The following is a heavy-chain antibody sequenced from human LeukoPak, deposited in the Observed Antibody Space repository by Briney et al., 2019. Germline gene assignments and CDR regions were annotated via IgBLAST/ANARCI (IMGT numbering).Heavy chain of an antibody. V-gene: IGHV3-30*02. J-gene: IGHJ4*02. CDR3: AKDRRPLAGTYYFDY. Sequence: GGSLRLSCAASGFTFSSYGMHWVRQAPGKGLEWVAFIRYEGSNKYYADSVKGRFTISRDNSKNTLYLQMNSLRAEDTAVYYCAKDRRPLAGTYYFDYWGQGTLVTVSS. CDR2: IRYEGSNK. CDR1: GFTFSSYG. D-gene: IGHD6-6*01.